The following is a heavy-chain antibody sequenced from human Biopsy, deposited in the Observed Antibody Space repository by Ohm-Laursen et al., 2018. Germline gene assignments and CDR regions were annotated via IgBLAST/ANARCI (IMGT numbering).Heavy chain of an antibody. CDR1: GYSFTSYG. Sequence: VASVKVSCKDSGYSFTSYGMNWVRQAPGQGLEWVGWISPYFGNTNSTQKLQARVTLSTETSTDTAYMELRSLRYDDTAIYYCVREGLDCAGGTCYSGPLDLWGQGTLITVSS. CDR3: VREGLDCAGGTCYSGPLDL. D-gene: IGHD2-15*01. CDR2: ISPYFGNT. J-gene: IGHJ4*03. V-gene: IGHV1-18*01.